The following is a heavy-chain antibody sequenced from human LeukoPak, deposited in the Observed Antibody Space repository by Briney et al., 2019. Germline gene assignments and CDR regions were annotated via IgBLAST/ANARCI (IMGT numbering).Heavy chain of an antibody. CDR3: ARTVGTHRFDY. V-gene: IGHV4-39*01. CDR1: GGSISSSDYY. CDR2: IYYNGNT. Sequence: SEALSLTCTVSGGSISSSDYYWGWIRQPPGERLEWIGTIYYNGNTYYNPSLQSRVIISVDTSKNQFSLKLTSVTAPDTAVYYCARTVGTHRFDYWGQGILVTVSS. D-gene: IGHD4-23*01. J-gene: IGHJ4*02.